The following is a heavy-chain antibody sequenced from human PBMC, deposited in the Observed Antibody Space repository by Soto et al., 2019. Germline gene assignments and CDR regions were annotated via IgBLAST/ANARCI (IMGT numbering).Heavy chain of an antibody. Sequence: GGSLRLSCAASGFTFSSYWMHWVRQVPGKGLGWVSRINSDGSSISYADSVKGRFTISRDNAKNTLYLQMNSLRAEDTAVYYCARSNVFDFWGQGTLVTVSS. D-gene: IGHD4-4*01. CDR2: INSDGSSI. V-gene: IGHV3-74*01. CDR1: GFTFSSYW. CDR3: ARSNVFDF. J-gene: IGHJ4*02.